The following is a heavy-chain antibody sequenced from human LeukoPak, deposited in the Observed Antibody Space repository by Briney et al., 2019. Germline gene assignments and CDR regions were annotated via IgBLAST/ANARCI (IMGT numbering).Heavy chain of an antibody. J-gene: IGHJ3*02. CDR2: IYPSGST. CDR1: GGSISSYY. D-gene: IGHD3-3*01. CDR3: AREVESQGRSLDI. Sequence: SETLSLTCTVSGGSISSYYWSWIRQPAGKGLEWIGRIYPSGSTNYNPSLKSRVTMSVDTSKNQLSLRLSSVTAADTAVYYCAREVESQGRSLDIWGQGTMVTVSS. V-gene: IGHV4-4*07.